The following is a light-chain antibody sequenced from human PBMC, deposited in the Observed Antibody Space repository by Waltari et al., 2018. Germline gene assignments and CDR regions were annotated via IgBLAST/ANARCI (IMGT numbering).Light chain of an antibody. CDR3: QQYKTYPWT. CDR1: QSIAIC. Sequence: DIQMTQSTSTLSPYVGDRVTITCRASQSIAICLAWYQQKPGKAPNLLIYEASNLGSGVPSRFSGSGSGTQFTLTISSLQPDDFATYYCQQYKTYPWTFGQGTKVEIK. V-gene: IGKV1-5*03. CDR2: EAS. J-gene: IGKJ1*01.